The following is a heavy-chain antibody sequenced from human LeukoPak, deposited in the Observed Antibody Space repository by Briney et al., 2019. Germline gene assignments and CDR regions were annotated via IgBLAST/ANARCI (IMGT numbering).Heavy chain of an antibody. CDR1: GFTFSRNW. J-gene: IGHJ4*02. V-gene: IGHV3-7*04. Sequence: GGSLRLSCAASGFTFSRNWMSWVRQAPGKGLEWVANIKQDGSEQYYVDSVKGRFTISRDNAKNSLYLQMNSLRAEDTAVYYCAREAKLMTTVYYFDYWGRGTLVTVSS. D-gene: IGHD4-11*01. CDR3: AREAKLMTTVYYFDY. CDR2: IKQDGSEQ.